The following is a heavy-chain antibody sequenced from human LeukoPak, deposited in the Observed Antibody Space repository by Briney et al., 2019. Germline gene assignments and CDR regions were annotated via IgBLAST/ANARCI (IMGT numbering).Heavy chain of an antibody. V-gene: IGHV3-49*03. Sequence: GEFLKISCTASGFTFGDYAMSWFRQAPGKGLEWVGFIRSKAYGGTTEYAASVKGRFTISRDDSKSIAYLQMNSLKTEDTAVYYCTRSPYGDYVFNWGQGTLVTVSS. CDR3: TRSPYGDYVFN. D-gene: IGHD4-17*01. CDR2: IRSKAYGGTT. CDR1: GFTFGDYA. J-gene: IGHJ4*02.